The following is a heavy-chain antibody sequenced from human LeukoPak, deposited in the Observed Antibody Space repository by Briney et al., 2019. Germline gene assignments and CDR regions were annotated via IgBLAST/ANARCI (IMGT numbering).Heavy chain of an antibody. J-gene: IGHJ4*02. Sequence: GGSLRLSCAASGFIFNNYAIHWVRQAPGKGLEWVAVVSYDGTNKYYADSVRGRFTISRDNSKNTLYLQMNSLRAEDTAVYYCARGNAIVVVTATPNYYFDYWGQGTLVTVSS. V-gene: IGHV3-30*04. CDR2: VSYDGTNK. D-gene: IGHD2-21*02. CDR3: ARGNAIVVVTATPNYYFDY. CDR1: GFIFNNYA.